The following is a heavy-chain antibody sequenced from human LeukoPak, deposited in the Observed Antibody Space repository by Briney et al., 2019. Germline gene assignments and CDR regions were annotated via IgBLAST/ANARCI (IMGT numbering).Heavy chain of an antibody. J-gene: IGHJ4*02. CDR1: GGSFSGYY. V-gene: IGHV4-34*01. CDR3: ARRTMVRGVSPWFNY. D-gene: IGHD3-10*01. Sequence: SETLSLTCAVYGGSFSGYYWSWIRQPPGKGLEWTGEINHSGSTNYNPSLKSRVTISVDTSKNQFSLKLSSVTAADTAVYYCARRTMVRGVSPWFNYWGQGTLVTVSS. CDR2: INHSGST.